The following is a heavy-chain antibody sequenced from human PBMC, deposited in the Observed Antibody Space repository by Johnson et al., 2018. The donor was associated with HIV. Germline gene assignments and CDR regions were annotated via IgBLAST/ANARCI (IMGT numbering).Heavy chain of an antibody. Sequence: VQLVESGGGLVQPGGSLRLSCAASGFTFSSYDMHWVRQATGKGLVWVSRVNSDGSSTSYADSVKGRFTISRDNAKNTLYLQMNSLRAEDTAGYYCASGRVPGYGSSATPVDAFDIWGQGTMVTVSS. CDR2: VNSDGSST. J-gene: IGHJ3*02. V-gene: IGHV3-74*02. D-gene: IGHD6-6*01. CDR1: GFTFSSYD. CDR3: ASGRVPGYGSSATPVDAFDI.